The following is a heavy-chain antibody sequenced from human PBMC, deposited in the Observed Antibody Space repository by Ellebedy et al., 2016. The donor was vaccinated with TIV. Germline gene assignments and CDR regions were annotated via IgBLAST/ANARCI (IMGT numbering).Heavy chain of an antibody. J-gene: IGHJ4*02. CDR3: ARHRGPNSGAYFDY. Sequence: MPSETLSLTCSVSGGSISGYYWSWIRQPPGKGLEWIAYIYSTESTNYNPSLKSRLTISGDTSKNQFSLKLNSVTAADTAVYYCARHRGPNSGAYFDYWGQGTLVTVSS. D-gene: IGHD2-15*01. CDR2: IYSTEST. CDR1: GGSISGYY. V-gene: IGHV4-59*08.